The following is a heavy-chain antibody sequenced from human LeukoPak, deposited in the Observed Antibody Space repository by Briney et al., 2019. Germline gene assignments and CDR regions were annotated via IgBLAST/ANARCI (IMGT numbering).Heavy chain of an antibody. CDR1: GGSFSGYY. CDR2: INHSGST. V-gene: IGHV4-34*01. CDR3: ARAVSEAVAGDY. Sequence: KPSETLSLTCAVYGGSFSGYYWSWIRQPPGKGLEWIGEINHSGSTNYNPSLKSRVTISVDTSKNQFSLKLSSVTAADTAVYYCARAVSEAVAGDYWGQGTLVTVSS. D-gene: IGHD6-19*01. J-gene: IGHJ4*02.